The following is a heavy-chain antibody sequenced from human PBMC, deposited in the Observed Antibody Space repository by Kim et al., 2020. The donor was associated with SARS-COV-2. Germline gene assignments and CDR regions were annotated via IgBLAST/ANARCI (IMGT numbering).Heavy chain of an antibody. Sequence: GGSLRLSCAASGFTFSNAWMSWVRQAPGKGLEWVGRIKSKTDGGTTDYAAPVEGSFTISRDDSKNTRYLQMNSRKTEGTAVYYCTTFVISNTPDLNAFDIWGQGTMVTVSS. CDR3: TTFVISNTPDLNAFDI. CDR2: IKSKTDGGTT. V-gene: IGHV3-15*01. J-gene: IGHJ3*02. CDR1: GFTFSNAW. D-gene: IGHD2-15*01.